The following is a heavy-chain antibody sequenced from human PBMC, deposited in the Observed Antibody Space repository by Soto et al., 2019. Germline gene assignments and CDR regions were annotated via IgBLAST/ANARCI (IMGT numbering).Heavy chain of an antibody. CDR1: GGSISSYY. J-gene: IGHJ6*03. Sequence: PSETLSLTCTVSGGSISSYYWSWIRQPPGKGLEWIGYIYYSGSTNYNPSLKSRVTISVDTSKNQFSLKLSSVTAADTAVYYCARVREGGTTLYYYYYYMDVWGKGTTVTVSS. V-gene: IGHV4-59*01. CDR2: IYYSGST. CDR3: ARVREGGTTLYYYYYYMDV. D-gene: IGHD4-17*01.